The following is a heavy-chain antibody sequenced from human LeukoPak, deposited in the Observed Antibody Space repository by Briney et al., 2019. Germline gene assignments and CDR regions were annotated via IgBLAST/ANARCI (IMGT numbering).Heavy chain of an antibody. J-gene: IGHJ5*02. D-gene: IGHD5-18*01. CDR1: GFTFSSYS. V-gene: IGHV3-21*01. CDR2: ISSSSSYI. Sequence: SGGSLRLSCAASGFTFSSYSMNWVRQAPGKGLEWVSSISSSSSYIYYADSVKGRFTISRDNAKNSLYLQMNSPRAEDTAVYYCARGRSYGYSGPEFNWFDPWGQGTLVTVSS. CDR3: ARGRSYGYSGPEFNWFDP.